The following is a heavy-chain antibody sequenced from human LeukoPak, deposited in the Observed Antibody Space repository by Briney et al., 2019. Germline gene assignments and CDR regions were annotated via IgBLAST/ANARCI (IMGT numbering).Heavy chain of an antibody. CDR2: IFHSGTT. D-gene: IGHD6-19*01. Sequence: SETLSLTCNVSNFSISSAYYWGWIRQPPGKGLEWIGLIFHSGTTYYNPSLRSRVTISVDTSKNQFSLNLNSVTAADTAVYFCARSPTSGWHTKRSLRSWYFDLWGRGTLVTVSS. J-gene: IGHJ2*01. CDR3: ARSPTSGWHTKRSLRSWYFDL. CDR1: NFSISSAYY. V-gene: IGHV4-38-2*02.